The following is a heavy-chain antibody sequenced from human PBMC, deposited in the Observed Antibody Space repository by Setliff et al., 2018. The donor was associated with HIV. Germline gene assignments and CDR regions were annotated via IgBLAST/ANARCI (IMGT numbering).Heavy chain of an antibody. CDR3: ARDSVPEVVTADNNWFDP. CDR1: GFTFRSYE. J-gene: IGHJ5*02. V-gene: IGHV3-48*03. D-gene: IGHD2-21*02. Sequence: GGSLRLSCAASGFTFRSYEMNWVRQAPGKGLEWVSFISSSGSTIYYAGSVKGRFTISRDNAKNSLYRQKNSLRAEDTAVYYCARDSVPEVVTADNNWFDPWGQGTLVTVSS. CDR2: ISSSGSTI.